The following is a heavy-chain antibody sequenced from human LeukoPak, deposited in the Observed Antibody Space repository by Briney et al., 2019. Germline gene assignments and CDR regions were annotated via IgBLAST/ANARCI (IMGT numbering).Heavy chain of an antibody. Sequence: QPGRSLRLSCAASVFAFSSYGVHWVRQAPGKGLEWVAVISYDGSTEYYIDSVKGRFTISRDNSKNTLYLQMNSLRAEDTAVYYCAKETYSTSWQLDSWGQGTLVTVSS. CDR3: AKETYSTSWQLDS. V-gene: IGHV3-30*18. CDR2: ISYDGSTE. D-gene: IGHD2-2*01. J-gene: IGHJ4*02. CDR1: VFAFSSYG.